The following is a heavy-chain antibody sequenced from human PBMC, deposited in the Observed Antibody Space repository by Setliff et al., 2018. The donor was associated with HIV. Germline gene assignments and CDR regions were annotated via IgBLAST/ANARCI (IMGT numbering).Heavy chain of an antibody. V-gene: IGHV4-31*03. D-gene: IGHD3-3*01. CDR3: ARVPRITTLRNAFDI. CDR2: IYYIGNT. CDR1: GGSISTGGYY. Sequence: SETLSLTCTVSGGSISTGGYYWGWVRQPPGKGLEWIGGIYYIGNTDYNPSLKSRVTISIDTSKNQFSLKLSSVTAADTAIYYCARVPRITTLRNAFDIWGQGTMVTVSS. J-gene: IGHJ3*02.